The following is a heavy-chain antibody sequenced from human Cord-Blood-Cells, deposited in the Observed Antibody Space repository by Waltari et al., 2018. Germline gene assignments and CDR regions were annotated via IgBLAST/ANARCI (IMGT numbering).Heavy chain of an antibody. CDR1: GGSISSGSYY. CDR3: ARGAIFGVVIDY. Sequence: QVQLQESGPGLVKPSQTLSLTCTVSGGSISSGSYYWSWIRQPAGKGLEWIGYIYSRGSTNDNPSLQSRVTISVDTSKNQFSLKLSSVTAADTAVYYCARGAIFGVVIDYWGQGTLVTVSS. V-gene: IGHV4-61*09. J-gene: IGHJ4*02. D-gene: IGHD3-3*01. CDR2: IYSRGST.